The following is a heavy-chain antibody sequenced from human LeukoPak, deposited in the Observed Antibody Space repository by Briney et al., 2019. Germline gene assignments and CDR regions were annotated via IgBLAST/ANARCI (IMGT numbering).Heavy chain of an antibody. V-gene: IGHV4-59*12. CDR2: IYYSGST. D-gene: IGHD2-15*01. J-gene: IGHJ4*02. CDR3: ARDRSSCSGGSCTEVLDY. Sequence: MPSETLSLTCTVSGVSISSYYWSWIRQPPGKGLEWIGYIYYSGSTNYNPSLKSRVTISVDTSKNQFSLKLTSVTAADTAVYYCARDRSSCSGGSCTEVLDYWGQGTLVTVSS. CDR1: GVSISSYY.